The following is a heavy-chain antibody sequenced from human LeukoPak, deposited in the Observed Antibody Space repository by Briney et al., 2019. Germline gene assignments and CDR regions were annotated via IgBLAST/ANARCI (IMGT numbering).Heavy chain of an antibody. Sequence: ASVKVSCKASGYTFTGYYMHWVRQAPGQGLEWMGWINPNSGGTNYAQKFQGRVTMTRDTSISTAYMELSRLRSDDTAVYYCARVRVRGVINWFDPWGQGTLVTVSS. CDR2: INPNSGGT. CDR3: ARVRVRGVINWFDP. V-gene: IGHV1-2*02. D-gene: IGHD3-10*01. J-gene: IGHJ5*02. CDR1: GYTFTGYY.